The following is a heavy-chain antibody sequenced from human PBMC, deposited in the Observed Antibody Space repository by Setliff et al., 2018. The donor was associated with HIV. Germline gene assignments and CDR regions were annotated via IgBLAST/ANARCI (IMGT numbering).Heavy chain of an antibody. CDR2: IYHSGST. V-gene: IGHV4-38-2*01. Sequence: SETLSLTCAVSGYSISSGYYWGWIRQPPGKGLEWIGSIYHSGSTYYNPSLKSRVTISVDTSKNQFSLKLRSVTAADTAVYYCASAEPPIYSSGWRGVGYFDYWGQGTLVTVSS. CDR3: ASAEPPIYSSGWRGVGYFDY. J-gene: IGHJ4*02. D-gene: IGHD6-19*01. CDR1: GYSISSGYY.